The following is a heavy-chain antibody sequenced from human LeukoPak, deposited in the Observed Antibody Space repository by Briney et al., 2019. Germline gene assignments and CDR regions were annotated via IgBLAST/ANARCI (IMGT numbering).Heavy chain of an antibody. Sequence: GGSLRLSCAASGFTVSTTFMTWVRQAPGKGLEWVSVIYSGGITDYTDSVEGRFTISRDNSKNTVYLQMNSLRAEDTAVYYCARGGTSMVAGAYWGQGTLVTVSS. V-gene: IGHV3-66*01. J-gene: IGHJ4*02. CDR1: GFTVSTTF. CDR2: IYSGGIT. D-gene: IGHD2-8*01. CDR3: ARGGTSMVAGAY.